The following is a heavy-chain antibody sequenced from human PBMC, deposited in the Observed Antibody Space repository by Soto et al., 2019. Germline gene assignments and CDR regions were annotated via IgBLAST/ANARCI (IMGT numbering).Heavy chain of an antibody. V-gene: IGHV5-51*01. CDR2: VYPDDSDI. Sequence: EVQLVQSGAEVKKPGESLKISCKGSGYSFGNFWIAWVRQMPGKDLEWMGIVYPDDSDIRYSPSFQGQVTISADKSVSTAYLHLSTLRASDTAIYYCAKTLVGGGALDIWGQGTVVTVSS. J-gene: IGHJ3*02. D-gene: IGHD1-26*01. CDR1: GYSFGNFW. CDR3: AKTLVGGGALDI.